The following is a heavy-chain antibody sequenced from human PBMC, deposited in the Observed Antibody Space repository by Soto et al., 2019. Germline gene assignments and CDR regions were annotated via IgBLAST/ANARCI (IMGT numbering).Heavy chain of an antibody. CDR2: ISAYNGNT. CDR1: GYTFTSYG. D-gene: IGHD2-8*01. J-gene: IGHJ6*02. Sequence: QVQLVQSGAEVKKPGASVKVSCKASGYTFTSYGISWVRQAPGQGLEWMGWISAYNGNTNYAQKFQGRVIMTTDTSKSTAYMELRRLRSDDPAVYYCARGGKHCTNGVCSFYGMAVWGQGTTVTVS. CDR3: ARGGKHCTNGVCSFYGMAV. V-gene: IGHV1-18*01.